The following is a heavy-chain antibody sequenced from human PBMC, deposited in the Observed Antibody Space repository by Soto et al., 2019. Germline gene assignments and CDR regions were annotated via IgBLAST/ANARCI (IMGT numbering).Heavy chain of an antibody. CDR1: GYTFNSYG. D-gene: IGHD6-25*01. J-gene: IGHJ4*02. V-gene: IGHV1-18*01. CDR2: ISAYNGKT. CDR3: ARRPRERAPDY. Sequence: QVQLVQSGAEVKKPGASVKVSCEASGYTFNSYGISWVRQAPGQGLEWLGWISAYNGKTNYAQNLQGRVTMTTDTSTNTAYMDLRSLRSDDTAMYYCARRPRERAPDYWGQGTLVTVSS.